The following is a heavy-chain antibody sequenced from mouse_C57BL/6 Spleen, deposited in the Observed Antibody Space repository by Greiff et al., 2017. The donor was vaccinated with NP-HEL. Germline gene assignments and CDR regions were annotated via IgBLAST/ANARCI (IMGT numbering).Heavy chain of an antibody. J-gene: IGHJ2*01. CDR2: IHPSDSDT. D-gene: IGHD1-1*01. Sequence: QVQLQQSGAALVKPGASVKVSCKASGYTFTSYWLHWVKQRPGQGLEWIGRIHPSDSDTNYNQKFKGKATLTVDKSSSSAYMQLSSLTSGVSAVYYCAIVTTVVATSDYWGQGTTLTVSS. CDR3: AIVTTVVATSDY. CDR1: GYTFTSYW. V-gene: IGHV1-74*01.